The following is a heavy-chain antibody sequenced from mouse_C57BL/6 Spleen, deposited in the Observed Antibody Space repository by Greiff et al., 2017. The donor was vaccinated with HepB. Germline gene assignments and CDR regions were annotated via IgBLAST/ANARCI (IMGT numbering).Heavy chain of an antibody. CDR3: ARGYYGNYVNYAMDY. CDR1: GYTFTSYW. CDR2: IDPSDSYT. D-gene: IGHD2-1*01. J-gene: IGHJ4*01. Sequence: QVQLQQSGAELVMPGASVKLSCKASGYTFTSYWMHWVKQRPGQGLEWIGEIDPSDSYTNYNQKFKGKSTLTVDKSSSTAYMQLSSLTSEDSAVYYCARGYYGNYVNYAMDYWGQGTSVTVSS. V-gene: IGHV1-69*01.